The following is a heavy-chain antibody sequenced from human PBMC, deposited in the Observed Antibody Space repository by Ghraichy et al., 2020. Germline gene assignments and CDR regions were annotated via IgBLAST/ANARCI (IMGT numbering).Heavy chain of an antibody. J-gene: IGHJ6*02. D-gene: IGHD3-10*01. V-gene: IGHV3-21*01. Sequence: GESLNISCAASGFTFSSYSMNWVRQAPGKGLEWVSSISSSSSYIYYADSVKGRFTISRDNAKNSLYLQMNSLRAEDTAVYYCARDRDLWFGELSTYYYYYYGMEVWGQGTTVTVS. CDR3: ARDRDLWFGELSTYYYYYYGMEV. CDR2: ISSSSSYI. CDR1: GFTFSSYS.